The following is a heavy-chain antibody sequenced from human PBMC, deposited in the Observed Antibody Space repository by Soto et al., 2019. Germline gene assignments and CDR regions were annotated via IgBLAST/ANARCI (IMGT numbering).Heavy chain of an antibody. CDR2: ISADNGNT. J-gene: IGHJ2*01. CDR3: ACPSSGNYWYFDL. Sequence: QVQLVQSGAEVKKPGASVKVSCKASGYTFTSYGINWVRQAPGQGLEWMGWISADNGNTNYAQKLQVRVTMTTDTSTSSAEMELRSSRADTTAVFSCACPSSGNYWYFDLWGRGTLVTVSS. CDR1: GYTFTSYG. V-gene: IGHV1-18*01. D-gene: IGHD6-25*01.